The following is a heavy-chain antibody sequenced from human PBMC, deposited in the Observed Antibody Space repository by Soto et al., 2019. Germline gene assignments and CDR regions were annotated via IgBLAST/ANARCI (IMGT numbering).Heavy chain of an antibody. V-gene: IGHV3-66*01. CDR3: AKYTLSPEDH. D-gene: IGHD2-15*01. J-gene: IGHJ4*02. Sequence: GGSLSLSCAASGFTVSSSYMSWVRQAPGKGLEWVSTLYAGGNTYYADSVKGRFTISRDDAKNTLYLQMNSLRADDTGVYYCAKYTLSPEDHWGQGTLVTVSS. CDR1: GFTVSSSY. CDR2: LYAGGNT.